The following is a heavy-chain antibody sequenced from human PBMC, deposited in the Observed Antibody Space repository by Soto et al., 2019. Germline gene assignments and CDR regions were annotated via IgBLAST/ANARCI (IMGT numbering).Heavy chain of an antibody. CDR1: GYTFTGYY. CDR2: INPNSGGT. J-gene: IGHJ4*02. V-gene: IGHV1-2*04. Sequence: ASVKVSCKASGYTFTGYYMHWVRQAPGQGLEWMGWINPNSGGTNYAQKFQGWVTMTRDTSISTAYMELSRLRSDDTAVYYCARARAPHYYDSSLLFDYWGQGTLVTVSS. D-gene: IGHD3-22*01. CDR3: ARARAPHYYDSSLLFDY.